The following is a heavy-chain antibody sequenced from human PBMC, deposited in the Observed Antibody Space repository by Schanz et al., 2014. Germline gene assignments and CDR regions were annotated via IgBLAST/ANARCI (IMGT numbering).Heavy chain of an antibody. Sequence: EQVLESGGGFVQPGGSLRLSCAVSGFTVNTNYMSWVRQAPGKGLECVSVLYTGGSTFYAESVRGRFFISRDSSKNTLFLHMNSLRAEDTAVYYCARGRARQLVHWFDPWGQGTLVTVSS. CDR2: LYTGGST. J-gene: IGHJ5*02. D-gene: IGHD6-13*01. CDR3: ARGRARQLVHWFDP. CDR1: GFTVNTNY. V-gene: IGHV3-66*01.